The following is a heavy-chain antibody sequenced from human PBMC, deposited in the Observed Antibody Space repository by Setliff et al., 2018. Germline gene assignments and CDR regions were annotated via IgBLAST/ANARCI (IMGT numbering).Heavy chain of an antibody. CDR2: ISSNGGST. V-gene: IGHV3-64*02. CDR1: RFTFSSYV. J-gene: IGHJ4*02. D-gene: IGHD6-19*01. CDR3: ARGEKWLIPAYFDY. Sequence: LRLSCAASRFTFSSYVMHWVRQAPGKGLEYVSAISSNGGSTYYADSMKGKFAISRDNSKNTLYLQMGGLRAEDMAVYYCARGEKWLIPAYFDYWGQGTLVTVSS.